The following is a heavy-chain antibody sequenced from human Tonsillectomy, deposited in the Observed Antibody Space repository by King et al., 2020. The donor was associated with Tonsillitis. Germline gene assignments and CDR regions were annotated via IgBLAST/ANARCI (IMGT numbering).Heavy chain of an antibody. V-gene: IGHV3-23*04. CDR3: AKGVLVWFGELLDFFDY. D-gene: IGHD3-10*01. J-gene: IGHJ4*02. Sequence: VQLVESGRGLVQPGGSLRLSCAASGFTFSNYAMSWVRQAPGKGLEWVSAISGSGGSTYYADSVKGRFTISRDNSKNMLYLQMKSLRAEDTAVYYCAKGVLVWFGELLDFFDYWGQGNLVTVSS. CDR1: GFTFSNYA. CDR2: ISGSGGST.